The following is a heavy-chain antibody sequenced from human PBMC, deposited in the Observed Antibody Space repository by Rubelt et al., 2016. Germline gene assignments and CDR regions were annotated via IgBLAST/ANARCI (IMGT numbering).Heavy chain of an antibody. J-gene: IGHJ4*02. Sequence: PCKGLEWVAGMSYDGSKEYFADSVKGRLTISRDNSKNTLYLQMNSLTVEDTAVYYCVKDLYGSGSYYYFDYWGQGTLVTVSS. CDR3: VKDLYGSGSYYYFDY. D-gene: IGHD3-10*01. CDR2: MSYDGSKE. V-gene: IGHV3-30*18.